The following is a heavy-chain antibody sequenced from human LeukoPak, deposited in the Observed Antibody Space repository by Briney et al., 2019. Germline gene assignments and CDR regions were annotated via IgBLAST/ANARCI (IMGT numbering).Heavy chain of an antibody. V-gene: IGHV4-34*01. CDR3: ARDGYSGSFDP. D-gene: IGHD5-12*01. CDR2: IYYSGST. Sequence: SETLSLTCAVYGGSFSGYYWSWIRRPPGKGLEWIGSIYYSGSTYYNPSLKSRVTISVDTSKNQFSLKLSSVTAADTAVYYCARDGYSGSFDPWGQGTLVTVSS. CDR1: GGSFSGYY. J-gene: IGHJ5*02.